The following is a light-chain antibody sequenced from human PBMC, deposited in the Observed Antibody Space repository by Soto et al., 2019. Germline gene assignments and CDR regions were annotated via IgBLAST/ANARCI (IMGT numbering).Light chain of an antibody. J-gene: IGKJ1*01. CDR1: QRVSGN. Sequence: EIVLTQSPGTLSLSPGERATPSCRARQRVSGNYLAWYQQKPGQAPRLLIYGASTRVTGIPDRISGSGSGTDFTLTISSLQSEDFAVYFCQQYNNWPWTFGQGTKVDIK. CDR2: GAS. V-gene: IGKV3D-15*01. CDR3: QQYNNWPWT.